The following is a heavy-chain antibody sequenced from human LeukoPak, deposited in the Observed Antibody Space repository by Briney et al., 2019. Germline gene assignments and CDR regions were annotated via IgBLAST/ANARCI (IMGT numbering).Heavy chain of an antibody. CDR3: ARDLDLMSRYYYYYMDV. J-gene: IGHJ6*03. V-gene: IGHV4-61*02. CDR2: IYTSGST. CDR1: GGSISSGSYY. D-gene: IGHD2-8*01. Sequence: SETLSPTCTVSGGSISSGSYYWSWIRQPAGKGLEWIGRIYTSGSTNYNPSLKSRVTISVDTSKNQFSLKLSSVTAADTAVYYCARDLDLMSRYYYYYMDVWGKGTTVTVSS.